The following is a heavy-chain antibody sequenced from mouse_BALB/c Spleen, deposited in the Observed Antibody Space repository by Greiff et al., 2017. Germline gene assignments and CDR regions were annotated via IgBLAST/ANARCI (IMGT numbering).Heavy chain of an antibody. J-gene: IGHJ3*01. CDR3: ARGDGYYV. D-gene: IGHD2-3*01. CDR2: ISDGGSYT. Sequence: EVQRVESGGGLVKPGGSLKLSCAASGFTFSDYYMYWVRQTPEKRLEWVATISDGGSYTYYPDSVKGRFTISRDNARNILYLQMSSLRSEDTAMYYCARGDGYYVWGQGTLVTVSA. CDR1: GFTFSDYY. V-gene: IGHV5-4*02.